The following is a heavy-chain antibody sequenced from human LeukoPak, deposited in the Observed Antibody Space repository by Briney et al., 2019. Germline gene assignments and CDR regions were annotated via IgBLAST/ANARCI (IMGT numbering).Heavy chain of an antibody. CDR3: IRACYDTSGHYYFEN. D-gene: IGHD3-22*01. CDR2: TRNKAKSYTT. Sequence: GGSLRLSCAASGFTVSDHYMDWVRQAPGKGLEWVGRTRNKAKSYTTEYAASVKGRFTISRDESKNSLDLQMNSLKTEDTAVYYCIRACYDTSGHYYFENWGQGTLVTVSS. J-gene: IGHJ4*02. CDR1: GFTVSDHY. V-gene: IGHV3-72*01.